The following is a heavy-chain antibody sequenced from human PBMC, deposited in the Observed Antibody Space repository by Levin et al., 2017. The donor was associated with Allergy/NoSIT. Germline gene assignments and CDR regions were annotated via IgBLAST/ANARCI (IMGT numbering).Heavy chain of an antibody. Sequence: GESLKISCKASGNTFTGSYMHWVRQAPGQGLEWMGWINPNSGGTKFAQKFQGRVTMTSDTSRSTAYMELSRLTSDDTAVYYCARPGSVAYTDFDSWGQGTLVTVSS. CDR2: INPNSGGT. J-gene: IGHJ4*02. D-gene: IGHD3-16*01. CDR1: GNTFTGSY. CDR3: ARPGSVAYTDFDS. V-gene: IGHV1-2*02.